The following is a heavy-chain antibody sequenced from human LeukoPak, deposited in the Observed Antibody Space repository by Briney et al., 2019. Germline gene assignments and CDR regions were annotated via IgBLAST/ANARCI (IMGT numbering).Heavy chain of an antibody. D-gene: IGHD6-19*01. CDR3: AESSGWHYYYYMDV. Sequence: GGSLRLSCAASGFTFSSYGMHWVRQAPGKGLEWVAFIRYDGSNKYYADSVKGRFTISRDNSKNTLYLQMNSLRAEDTAVYYCAESSGWHYYYYMDVWGKGTTVTISS. CDR1: GFTFSSYG. CDR2: IRYDGSNK. J-gene: IGHJ6*03. V-gene: IGHV3-30*02.